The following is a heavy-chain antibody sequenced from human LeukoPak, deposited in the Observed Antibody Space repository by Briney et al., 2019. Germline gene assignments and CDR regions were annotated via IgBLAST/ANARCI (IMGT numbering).Heavy chain of an antibody. J-gene: IGHJ4*02. CDR2: ISYDGSNK. Sequence: GGSLRLSCAASGFTFSSYGMHWVRQAPGKGLEWVAVISYDGSNKYYADSVKGRFTISRANSKNTLYLQMNSLRAEDTAVYYCWKSVVIDTSSDYWGQGTLVTVSS. V-gene: IGHV3-30*18. CDR3: WKSVVIDTSSDY. D-gene: IGHD3-22*01. CDR1: GFTFSSYG.